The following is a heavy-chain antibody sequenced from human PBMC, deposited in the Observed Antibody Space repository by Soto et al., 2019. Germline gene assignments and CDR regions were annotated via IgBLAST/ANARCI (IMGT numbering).Heavy chain of an antibody. CDR3: ARLPYCTNGVCYLDY. CDR2: IYHSGST. J-gene: IGHJ4*02. V-gene: IGHV4-4*02. D-gene: IGHD2-8*01. CDR1: SGSISSSNW. Sequence: SETLSLTCAVSSGSISSSNWWSWVRQPPGKGLEWTGEIYHSGSTNYNPSLKSRVTISVDKSKNQFSLKLSSVTAADTAVYYCARLPYCTNGVCYLDYWVQGTLVTVSS.